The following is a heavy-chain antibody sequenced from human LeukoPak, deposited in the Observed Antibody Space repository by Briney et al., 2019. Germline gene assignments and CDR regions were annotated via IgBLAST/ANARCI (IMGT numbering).Heavy chain of an antibody. J-gene: IGHJ4*02. CDR3: SRENGAFSPFGY. D-gene: IGHD2-8*01. V-gene: IGHV4-4*02. Sequence: PSGTLTLTCGVSGGSLSSTNWWSWVRQSPGQGLEWIGEISLTGLTNYNPSLKSRVTMALDKSKNHLSLNLTSVTAADTAVYYCSRENGAFSPFGYWGQGTLVTVSS. CDR1: GGSLSSTNW. CDR2: ISLTGLT.